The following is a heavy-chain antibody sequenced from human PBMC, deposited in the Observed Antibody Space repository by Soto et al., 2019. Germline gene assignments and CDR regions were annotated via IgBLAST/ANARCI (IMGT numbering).Heavy chain of an antibody. J-gene: IGHJ4*02. CDR1: GGAISSDDDY. CDR3: EWGWRKFDS. D-gene: IGHD1-26*01. V-gene: IGHV4-30-4*08. Sequence: SETLSLTCNVSGGAISSDDDYWSWSRQRPGKGLEWIGYISYSGKTYYHPSLTSRVTMSVDTSKRPLSLNPPSVTAAAAAVFFCEWGWRKFDSWGQGVPVTVSS. CDR2: ISYSGKT.